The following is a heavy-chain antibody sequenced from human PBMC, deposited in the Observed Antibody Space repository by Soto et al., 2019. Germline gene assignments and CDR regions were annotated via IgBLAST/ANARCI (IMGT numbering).Heavy chain of an antibody. J-gene: IGHJ6*03. D-gene: IGHD5-12*01. CDR1: GDSFTDSY. Sequence: QVQRVQPGAEVGKPGASVTVSCRPSGDSFTDSYIHWVRQAPEQGLEWMGWINPNSGVTKYAQKFQGWVSMTRDTSIRTVYMQLSRLRSDDTAVYYCARESGGATATLDYYYFYMDVWGTGTTVTVSS. V-gene: IGHV1-2*04. CDR3: ARESGGATATLDYYYFYMDV. CDR2: INPNSGVT.